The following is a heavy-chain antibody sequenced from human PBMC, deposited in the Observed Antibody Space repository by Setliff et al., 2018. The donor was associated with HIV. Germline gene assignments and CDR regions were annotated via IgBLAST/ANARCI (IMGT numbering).Heavy chain of an antibody. D-gene: IGHD5-18*01. Sequence: GGSLRLSCTASGFTFSDYDVTWVRRAPGKGLEWVGFIRSKTYGEAIEYAASVEGRFTFSRDDSKGIAYLQMDSLRAEDTALYYCAKDRWFSRGYSTTWVEGPFDYWGQGTLVTVSS. J-gene: IGHJ4*02. CDR2: IRSKTYGEAI. V-gene: IGHV3-49*04. CDR3: AKDRWFSRGYSTTWVEGPFDY. CDR1: GFTFSDYD.